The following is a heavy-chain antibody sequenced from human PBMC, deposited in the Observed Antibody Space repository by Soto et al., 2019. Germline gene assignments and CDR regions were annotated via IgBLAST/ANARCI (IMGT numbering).Heavy chain of an antibody. Sequence: GESLKISCKGSGYSFTSYWIGWVRQMPGKGLEWMGIIYPGDSDTRYSPSFQGQVTISADKSISTAYLQWSSPKASDPAMYYWARDDFWMGLSWFDPWGQGTLVTVSS. CDR3: ARDDFWMGLSWFDP. D-gene: IGHD3-3*01. J-gene: IGHJ5*02. CDR2: IYPGDSDT. CDR1: GYSFTSYW. V-gene: IGHV5-51*01.